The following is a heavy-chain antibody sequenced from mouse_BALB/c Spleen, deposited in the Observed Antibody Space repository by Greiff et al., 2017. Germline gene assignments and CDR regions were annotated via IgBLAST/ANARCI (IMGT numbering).Heavy chain of an antibody. CDR1: GFTFSSYT. D-gene: IGHD1-2*01. CDR2: ISNGGGST. J-gene: IGHJ2*01. Sequence: EVQRVESGGGLVQPGGSLKLSCAASGFTFSSYTMSWVRQTPEKRLECVAYISNGGGSTYYPDTVKGRFTISRDNAKNTLYLQMSSLKSEDTAMYYCARHELRLPYFDYWGQGTTLTVSS. CDR3: ARHELRLPYFDY. V-gene: IGHV5-12-2*01.